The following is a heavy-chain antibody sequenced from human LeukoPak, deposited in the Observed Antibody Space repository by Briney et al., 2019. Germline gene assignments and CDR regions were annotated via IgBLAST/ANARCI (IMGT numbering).Heavy chain of an antibody. D-gene: IGHD2-2*01. V-gene: IGHV3-7*01. CDR2: IKQDGSEK. J-gene: IGHJ4*02. Sequence: GGSLRLSCAASGFTFSSYSMNWVRQAPGKGLEWVANIKQDGSEKYYVDSVKGRFTISRDNAKNSLYLQMNSLRAEDTAVYYCAREGNTDPAFDYWGQGTLVTVSS. CDR1: GFTFSSYS. CDR3: AREGNTDPAFDY.